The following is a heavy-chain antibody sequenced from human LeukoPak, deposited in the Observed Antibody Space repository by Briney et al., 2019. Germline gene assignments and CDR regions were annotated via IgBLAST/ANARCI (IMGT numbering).Heavy chain of an antibody. Sequence: PSETLSLTCTVSGGSINSYWSWIRQPAGKGLEWIGRISGSGTMTYNPALQSRLSISIDTSKNQFSLKLMSVTAADTAVYYCARVAYDFWSSPTFVDYWGQGTLVTVSS. D-gene: IGHD3-3*01. CDR3: ARVAYDFWSSPTFVDY. J-gene: IGHJ4*02. CDR2: ISGSGTM. CDR1: GGSINSY. V-gene: IGHV4-4*07.